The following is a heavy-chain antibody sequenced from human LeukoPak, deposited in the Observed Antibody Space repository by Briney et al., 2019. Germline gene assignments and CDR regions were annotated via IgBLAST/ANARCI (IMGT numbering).Heavy chain of an antibody. J-gene: IGHJ4*02. D-gene: IGHD3-9*01. V-gene: IGHV3-23*01. Sequence: PGGSLRLSCAASGFTFSDYYMSWVRQAPGKGLEWVSAISGSGGSTYYADSVKGRFTISRDISKNTLYLQMNSLRAEDTAVYYCAKRSGYYDILTGHFDYWGQGTLVTVSS. CDR3: AKRSGYYDILTGHFDY. CDR2: ISGSGGST. CDR1: GFTFSDYY.